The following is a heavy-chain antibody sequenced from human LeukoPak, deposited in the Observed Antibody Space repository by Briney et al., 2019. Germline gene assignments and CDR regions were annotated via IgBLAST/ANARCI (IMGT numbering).Heavy chain of an antibody. CDR2: ISSRSTYI. V-gene: IGHV3-21*01. J-gene: IGHJ4*02. Sequence: GGSLRLSCAVSGFTFSSYNMNWVRQAPGKGLEWVSSISSRSTYIYYADSVKGRFISSRDNAKNSLYLQMNSLRAEDTAVYYCAREHAIYGSGAHFDHWGQGPRVTVSS. CDR1: GFTFSSYN. D-gene: IGHD3-10*01. CDR3: AREHAIYGSGAHFDH.